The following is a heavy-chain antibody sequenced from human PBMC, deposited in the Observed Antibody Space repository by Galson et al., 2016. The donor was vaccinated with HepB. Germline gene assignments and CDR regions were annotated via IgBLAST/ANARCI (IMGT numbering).Heavy chain of an antibody. CDR2: TFYRSNWQN. CDR1: GDSVSSNSAG. Sequence: CAISGDSVSSNSAGWNWIRQSPSRGLEWLGRTFYRSNWQNDYAESVKSRITINPDTSKNQYSLQLNSVTPEDTAVYYCARSYLLGRGFGWWGQGTLVTVSS. J-gene: IGHJ4*02. V-gene: IGHV6-1*01. D-gene: IGHD3-3*01. CDR3: ARSYLLGRGFGW.